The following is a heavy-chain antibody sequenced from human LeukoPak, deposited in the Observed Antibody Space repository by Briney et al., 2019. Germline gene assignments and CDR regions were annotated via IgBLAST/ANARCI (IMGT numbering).Heavy chain of an antibody. V-gene: IGHV3-53*01. CDR3: ARGPYFDWLEAKGFDI. CDR2: IYSGGSI. CDR1: GFLVRGNY. D-gene: IGHD3-9*01. Sequence: GGSLRLSCAASGFLVRGNYMTWVRQAPGKGLEWGSVIYSGGSIHYADSVKGRFTISRDNSKNTLYLQMNSLRAEDTAIYYCARGPYFDWLEAKGFDIWGQGTKVTVSS. J-gene: IGHJ3*02.